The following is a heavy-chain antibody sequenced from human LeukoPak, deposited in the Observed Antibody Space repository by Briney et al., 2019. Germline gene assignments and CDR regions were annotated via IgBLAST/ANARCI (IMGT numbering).Heavy chain of an antibody. Sequence: SETLSLTCTVSGGAVSSGNYYWSWIRQPPGKGLEWIGYIYYSGSTNYNPSLKSRVTISVDTSKNQFSLKLSSVTAADTAVYYCARDVAPSYYDFWSGYYANWFDPWGQGTLVTVSS. J-gene: IGHJ5*02. V-gene: IGHV4-61*01. CDR2: IYYSGST. CDR1: GGAVSSGNYY. D-gene: IGHD3-3*01. CDR3: ARDVAPSYYDFWSGYYANWFDP.